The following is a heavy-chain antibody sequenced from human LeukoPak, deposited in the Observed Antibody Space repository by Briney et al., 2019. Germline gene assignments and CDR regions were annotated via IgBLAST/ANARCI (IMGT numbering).Heavy chain of an antibody. J-gene: IGHJ4*02. Sequence: GGSLRLSCVTSGFTFSTSWVTWVRQAPGKRLEWVANIDKHGSVKYYVDSVKGRFAISRDYASNSVFLQMDSLRAEDTSVYYCARDAGWGYYDLWGQGTPVTVSS. CDR1: GFTFSTSW. CDR3: ARDAGWGYYDL. V-gene: IGHV3-7*01. D-gene: IGHD1-26*01. CDR2: IDKHGSVK.